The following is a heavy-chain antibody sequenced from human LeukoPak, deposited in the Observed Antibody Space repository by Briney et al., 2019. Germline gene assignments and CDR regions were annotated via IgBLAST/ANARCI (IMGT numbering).Heavy chain of an antibody. CDR1: GFTFSSYW. V-gene: IGHV3-7*01. CDR3: AREPGIAVAGKSSPYYYYYGMDV. Sequence: GGSLRLSCAASGFTFSSYWMSWVRQAPGKGLEWVANIKQDGSEKYYVDSVKGRYTISRDNAKNSLYLQMNSLRAEDTAVYYCAREPGIAVAGKSSPYYYYYGMDVWGQGTTVTVSS. J-gene: IGHJ6*02. CDR2: IKQDGSEK. D-gene: IGHD6-19*01.